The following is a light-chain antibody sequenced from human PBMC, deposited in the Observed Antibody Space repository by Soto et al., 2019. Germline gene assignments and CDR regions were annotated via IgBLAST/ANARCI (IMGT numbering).Light chain of an antibody. Sequence: IQMTQSPNTLSASVGDRVSITCRASQGISSYLAWYQQKPGKAPKLLIYAASTLQSGVPSRFSGSGSGTEFTLTISSLQPEDFATYYCQQLNSYPVTLGQGTRLEIK. CDR2: AAS. J-gene: IGKJ5*01. CDR3: QQLNSYPVT. CDR1: QGISSY. V-gene: IGKV1-9*01.